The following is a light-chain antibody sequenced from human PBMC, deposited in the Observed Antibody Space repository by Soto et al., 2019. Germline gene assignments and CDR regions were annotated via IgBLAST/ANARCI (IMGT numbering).Light chain of an antibody. V-gene: IGKV1-16*01. CDR1: QDISNY. CDR3: LQHHSYPLT. CDR2: VAS. J-gene: IGKJ4*02. Sequence: DIQMTQSPSSLSASVGDRVTITCRASQDISNYLAWFQQKPGKAPKSLIYVASGLQSGVPSGFSGIGYVTDFPLTIIGLQPEDIMIDYCLQHHSYPLTLGGGTNVEIK.